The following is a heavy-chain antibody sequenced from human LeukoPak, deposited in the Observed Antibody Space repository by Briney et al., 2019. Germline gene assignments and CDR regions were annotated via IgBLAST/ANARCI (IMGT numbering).Heavy chain of an antibody. CDR2: ISGSGDST. Sequence: GGSLRLSCAASGFTFSNYAMRWVRQAPGKGLEWVSGISGSGDSTYYADSVKGRFTISRDNSKNTLYLQMNSLRAEDTAVYYCAKDGGEYYDILAGYYPRLYYMDVWGKGTTVTISS. CDR3: AKDGGEYYDILAGYYPRLYYMDV. D-gene: IGHD3-9*01. V-gene: IGHV3-23*01. J-gene: IGHJ6*03. CDR1: GFTFSNYA.